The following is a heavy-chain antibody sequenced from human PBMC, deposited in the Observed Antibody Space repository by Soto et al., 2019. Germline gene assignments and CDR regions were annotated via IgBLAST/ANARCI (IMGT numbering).Heavy chain of an antibody. D-gene: IGHD6-19*01. V-gene: IGHV3-23*01. Sequence: EVALLESGGGLVQPGGSLRLSCEVSGVAFSFYSMSWVRQAPGKGLEWVASISGNGATTYYAASGKGRFTFSRDNSKNTVQLQMNSLRGEDTAVYYCAKDRGGFTSGWEFFAFWGQGTLVTVSS. CDR2: ISGNGATT. J-gene: IGHJ4*02. CDR1: GVAFSFYS. CDR3: AKDRGGFTSGWEFFAF.